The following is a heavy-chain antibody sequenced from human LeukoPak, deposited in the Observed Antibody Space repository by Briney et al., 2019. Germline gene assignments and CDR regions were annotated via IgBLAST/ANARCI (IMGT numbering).Heavy chain of an antibody. D-gene: IGHD1-26*01. CDR1: GFTFSNAW. CDR3: TTVIMGAPKDDY. Sequence: GGSLRLSCAASGFTFSNAWMSWVRQAPGKGPEWVGRFRSKTDGGTIDYAAPVKGRFTISRDDSRNTLYLQMNSLKTEDTAVYYCTTVIMGAPKDDYWGQGTLVTVSS. J-gene: IGHJ4*02. CDR2: FRSKTDGGTI. V-gene: IGHV3-15*05.